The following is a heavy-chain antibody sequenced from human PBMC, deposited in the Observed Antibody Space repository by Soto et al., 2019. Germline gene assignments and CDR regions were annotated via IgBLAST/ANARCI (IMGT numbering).Heavy chain of an antibody. CDR2: LFWDNTE. Sequence: QITLKESGPTLVKPTQTLTLTCTFSGFSLSTNGVGVGWIRQPPGKALEWLALLFWDNTERYSPSLKSRLTITNGTPNNQVVLPMTNMDPVDTATYYCAHSKRRPSCSGGNCYSFGYWVQGTPITVSS. CDR1: GFSLSTNGVG. D-gene: IGHD2-15*01. V-gene: IGHV2-5*02. J-gene: IGHJ4*02. CDR3: AHSKRRPSCSGGNCYSFGY.